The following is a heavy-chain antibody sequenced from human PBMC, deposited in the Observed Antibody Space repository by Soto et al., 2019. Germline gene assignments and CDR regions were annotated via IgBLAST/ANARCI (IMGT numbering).Heavy chain of an antibody. CDR1: GDSVSSNRAT. Sequence: QTLSLTCAISGDSVSSNRATWNWIRQSPSRGLEWLGRTYYWSRWYNEYEASVKSRISINPDTSKNQFSLQLNSVTPEDTAVYFCARGGKIAAGGIDYWGLGILATVSS. J-gene: IGHJ4*02. V-gene: IGHV6-1*01. CDR3: ARGGKIAAGGIDY. CDR2: TYYWSRWYN. D-gene: IGHD6-13*01.